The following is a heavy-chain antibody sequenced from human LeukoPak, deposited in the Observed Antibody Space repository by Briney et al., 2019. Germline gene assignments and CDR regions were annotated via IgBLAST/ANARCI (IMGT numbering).Heavy chain of an antibody. D-gene: IGHD2-2*01. V-gene: IGHV4-59*01. CDR3: ARGRGYCSSTSCYDGPNWFDP. J-gene: IGHJ5*02. Sequence: PSETLSLTCTVSGGSISSYYWSWIRQPPGKGLEWIGYIYYSGSTNYNPSLKSRVTISVDRSKNQFSLKLSSVTAADTAVYYCARGRGYCSSTSCYDGPNWFDPWGQGTLVTVSS. CDR2: IYYSGST. CDR1: GGSISSYY.